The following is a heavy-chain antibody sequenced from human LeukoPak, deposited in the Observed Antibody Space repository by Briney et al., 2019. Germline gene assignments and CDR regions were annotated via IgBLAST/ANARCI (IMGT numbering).Heavy chain of an antibody. CDR3: ARDFNYYDSSGYYHGYYYYYYMDV. CDR1: GGSFSGYY. D-gene: IGHD3-22*01. Sequence: SETLSLTCAVYGGSFSGYYWSWIRQPPGKGLEWIGEINHSGSTNHNPSLRSRVTISVDTSKNQFSLKLSSVTAADTAVYYCARDFNYYDSSGYYHGYYYYYYMDVWGKGTTVTVSS. V-gene: IGHV4-34*01. CDR2: INHSGST. J-gene: IGHJ6*03.